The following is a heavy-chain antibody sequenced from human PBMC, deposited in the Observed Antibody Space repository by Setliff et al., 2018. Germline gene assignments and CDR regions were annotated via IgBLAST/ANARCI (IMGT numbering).Heavy chain of an antibody. D-gene: IGHD2-15*01. CDR3: ARDASSGGSCYDR. CDR2: IIPVFRTA. J-gene: IGHJ5*02. V-gene: IGHV1-69*13. CDR1: GGTFRSDG. Sequence: RASVKVSCKASGGTFRSDGFNWVRQAPGQGLEWMGRIIPVFRTAKYAQKFQGRATITADESTRTAYMELSSLRSEDTAVYYCARDASSGGSCYDRWGQGTLVTVSS.